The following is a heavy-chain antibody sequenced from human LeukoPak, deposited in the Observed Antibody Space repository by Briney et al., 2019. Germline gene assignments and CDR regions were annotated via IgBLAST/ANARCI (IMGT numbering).Heavy chain of an antibody. CDR3: ARSDFPHWYLDL. J-gene: IGHJ2*01. D-gene: IGHD2-21*02. CDR2: IYYSGST. V-gene: IGHV4-59*01. Sequence: PSETLSLTCTVSGGYISSYYWSWIRQPPGKGLEWIGYIYYSGSTNHHPSLKSRVTISVDTSKNQFSLKMSSVTAADTAVYYCARSDFPHWYLDLWGRGTLVTVSS. CDR1: GGYISSYY.